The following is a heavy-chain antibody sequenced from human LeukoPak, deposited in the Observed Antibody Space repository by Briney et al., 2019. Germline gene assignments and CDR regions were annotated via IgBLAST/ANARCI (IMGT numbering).Heavy chain of an antibody. Sequence: GGSLRLSCAASGFTFSSYWMNWVRQAPGKGLEWVSYISSSGTTIYYADSVKGRFTISRDNAKNSLYLQMNSLRAEDTAVYYCARGGIVKGLDYWGQGTLVTVSS. CDR2: ISSSGTTI. D-gene: IGHD2/OR15-2a*01. CDR3: ARGGIVKGLDY. V-gene: IGHV3-48*04. CDR1: GFTFSSYW. J-gene: IGHJ4*02.